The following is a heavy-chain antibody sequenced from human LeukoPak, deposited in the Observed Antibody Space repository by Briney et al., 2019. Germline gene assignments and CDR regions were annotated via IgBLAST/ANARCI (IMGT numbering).Heavy chain of an antibody. CDR2: ISSSSSYI. Sequence: PGGSLRLSYAASGFTFSSYSMNWVRQAPGKGLEWVSSISSSSSYIYYADSVKGRFTISRDNAKNSLYLQMNSLRAEDTAVYYCARSCPGDAFDIWGQGTMVTVSS. CDR1: GFTFSSYS. J-gene: IGHJ3*02. CDR3: ARSCPGDAFDI. V-gene: IGHV3-21*01.